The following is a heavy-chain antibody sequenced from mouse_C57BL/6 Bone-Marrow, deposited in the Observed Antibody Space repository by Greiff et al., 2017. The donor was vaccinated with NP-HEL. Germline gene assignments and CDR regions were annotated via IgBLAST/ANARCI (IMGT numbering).Heavy chain of an antibody. D-gene: IGHD1-1*01. V-gene: IGHV5-6*02. CDR1: GFTFSSYG. J-gene: IGHJ2*01. CDR2: ISSGGSYT. CDR3: ARRAHYYGSSLDY. Sequence: DVMLVESGGDLVKPGGSLKLSCAASGFTFSSYGMSWVRQTPDKRLEWVATISSGGSYTYYPDSVKGRFTISRDNAKNTLYLQMSSLKSEDTAMYYCARRAHYYGSSLDYWGQGTTLTVSS.